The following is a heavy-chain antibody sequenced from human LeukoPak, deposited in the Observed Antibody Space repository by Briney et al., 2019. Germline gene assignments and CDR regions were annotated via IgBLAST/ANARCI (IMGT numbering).Heavy chain of an antibody. D-gene: IGHD5-18*01. J-gene: IGHJ4*02. CDR2: IYYSGST. Sequence: PSETLSLTCTVSGGSISSYYWGWIRQPPGKGLEWIGYIYYSGSTNYNPSLKSRVTISVDTSKNQFSLKLSPVTAADTAVYYCARDERYSYGYAYWGQGTLVTVSS. CDR3: ARDERYSYGYAY. CDR1: GGSISSYY. V-gene: IGHV4-59*01.